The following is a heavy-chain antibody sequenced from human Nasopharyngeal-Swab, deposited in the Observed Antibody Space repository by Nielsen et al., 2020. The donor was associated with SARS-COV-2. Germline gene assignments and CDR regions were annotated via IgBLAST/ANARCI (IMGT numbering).Heavy chain of an antibody. Sequence: GGSLRLSCTASVFTFGNYAMSWVRQAPGKGLEWVGFIRSKGYGGTAEYAASVSGRFTISRDDSKSVAYLQMNSLKTEDTAVYYCTRGPSSGRLLDWGQGTLVTVSS. V-gene: IGHV3-49*04. D-gene: IGHD3-22*01. J-gene: IGHJ4*02. CDR2: IRSKGYGGTA. CDR1: VFTFGNYA. CDR3: TRGPSSGRLLD.